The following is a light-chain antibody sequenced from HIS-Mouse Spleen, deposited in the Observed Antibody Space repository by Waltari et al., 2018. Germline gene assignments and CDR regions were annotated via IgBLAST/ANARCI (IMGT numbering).Light chain of an antibody. CDR2: AAS. V-gene: IGKV1-27*01. CDR3: QKYNSAPRT. J-gene: IGKJ1*01. CDR1: QGISNY. Sequence: DIQMTQSPSSLSASVGDRVTITCRASQGISNYLAWYQQTPGNVPKLRIYAASTLQAGVPSRFSGSGSGTDFTLTISSLQPEDVATYYCQKYNSAPRTFGQGTKVEIK.